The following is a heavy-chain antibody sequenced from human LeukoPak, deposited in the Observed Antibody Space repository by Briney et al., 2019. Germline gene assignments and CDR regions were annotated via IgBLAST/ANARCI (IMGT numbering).Heavy chain of an antibody. Sequence: GGSLRLSCAASGFTFSSYAMSWARQAPGKGLEWVSSISAGAFNTYYADSVKGRYTVSRDNSKNTLYLQMSSLRAEDTAVYYCAKTPKNQWEVIHFDHWGQGTLVTVS. CDR2: ISAGAFNT. CDR1: GFTFSSYA. V-gene: IGHV3-23*01. D-gene: IGHD1-26*01. J-gene: IGHJ4*02. CDR3: AKTPKNQWEVIHFDH.